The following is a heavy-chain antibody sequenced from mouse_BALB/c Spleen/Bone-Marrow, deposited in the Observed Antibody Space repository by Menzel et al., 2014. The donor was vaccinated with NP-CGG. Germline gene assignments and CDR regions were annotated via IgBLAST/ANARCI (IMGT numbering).Heavy chain of an antibody. Sequence: LMESGAELMKPGASVKISCKATGYTFSSYWIERVKQRPGHGLEWIGEILPGRGSTNYNEKFKGKATFTSDTSSNTAYMQLSSLTSEGSAVYYCARWDTTAVDYWGQGTSVTVSS. CDR3: ARWDTTAVDY. J-gene: IGHJ4*01. CDR1: GYTFSSYW. D-gene: IGHD1-1*01. V-gene: IGHV1-9*01. CDR2: ILPGRGST.